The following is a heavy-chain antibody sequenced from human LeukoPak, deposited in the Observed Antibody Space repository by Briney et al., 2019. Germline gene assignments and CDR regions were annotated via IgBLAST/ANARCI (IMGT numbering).Heavy chain of an antibody. CDR1: GYTFTSYY. V-gene: IGHV1-46*03. Sequence: GASVKVSCKASGYTFTSYYMHWVRQAPGQGLEWRGIINPSSGSTSYAQKFQGRGTMTRDTSTSTVYMQLSNRRCEDTAVYYCGRVGSGYDFPPDYWGQGTLVTVS. CDR2: INPSSGST. D-gene: IGHD5-12*01. J-gene: IGHJ4*02. CDR3: GRVGSGYDFPPDY.